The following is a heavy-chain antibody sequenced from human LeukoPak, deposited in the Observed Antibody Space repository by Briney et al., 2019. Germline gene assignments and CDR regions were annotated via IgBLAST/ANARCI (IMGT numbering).Heavy chain of an antibody. J-gene: IGHJ5*02. D-gene: IGHD3-10*01. CDR3: ARDFSQRITMVRGVMPA. CDR2: IYYSGST. CDR1: GGSISSSSCY. V-gene: IGHV4-39*07. Sequence: SETLSLTCTVSGGSISSSSCYWGWIRQPPGKGLEWIGSIYYSGSTYYNPSLKSRVTISVDTSKNQFSLKLSSVTAADTAVYYCARDFSQRITMVRGVMPAWGQGTLVTVSS.